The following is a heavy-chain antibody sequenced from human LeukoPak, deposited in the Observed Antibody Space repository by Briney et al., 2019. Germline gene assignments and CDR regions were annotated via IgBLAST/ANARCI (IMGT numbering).Heavy chain of an antibody. D-gene: IGHD3-10*01. CDR2: IKQDGSEK. V-gene: IGHV3-7*01. Sequence: GSLRLSCAASGFTFSSYWMSWVRQAPGKGLEWVANIKQDGSEKYYVDSVKGRFTISRDNAKNSLYLQMNSLRAEDTAVYYCAREGWFGDVYYYYYYGMDVWGQGTTVTVSS. J-gene: IGHJ6*02. CDR3: AREGWFGDVYYYYYYGMDV. CDR1: GFTFSSYW.